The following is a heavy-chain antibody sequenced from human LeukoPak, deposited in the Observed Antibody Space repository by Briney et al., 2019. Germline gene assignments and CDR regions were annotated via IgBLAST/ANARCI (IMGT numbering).Heavy chain of an antibody. CDR2: IYTSGST. J-gene: IGHJ6*03. Sequence: SETLSLTCTVSGGSISSYYWSWIRQPPGTGLEWIGYIYTSGSTNYNPSLKSRVTISVDTSKNQFSLKLSSVTAADTAVYYCARRRVVVVPTYYYYYMDVWGKGTTVTVSS. CDR1: GGSISSYY. CDR3: ARRRVVVVPTYYYYYMDV. D-gene: IGHD2-2*01. V-gene: IGHV4-4*09.